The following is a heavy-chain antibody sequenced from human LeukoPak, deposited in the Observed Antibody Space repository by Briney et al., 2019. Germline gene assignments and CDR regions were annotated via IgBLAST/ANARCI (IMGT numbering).Heavy chain of an antibody. D-gene: IGHD4/OR15-4a*01. J-gene: IGHJ3*01. CDR1: GIRFDRYA. CDR3: AKDSSVLPNALDL. CDR2: ISYSGSSP. Sequence: GGSLRLSCAASGIRFDRYAMTWVRQAPGKGLEWASAISYSGSSPYYGDSVKGRFTISRDNSKNTVYLQMNSLRDEDTALYYCAKDSSVLPNALDLWGQGTMVTVSS. V-gene: IGHV3-23*01.